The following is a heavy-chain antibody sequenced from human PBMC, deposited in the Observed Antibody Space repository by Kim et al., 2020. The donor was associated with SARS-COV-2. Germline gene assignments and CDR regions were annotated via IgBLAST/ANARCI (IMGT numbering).Heavy chain of an antibody. CDR1: GGSISSGGYS. Sequence: SETLSLTCAVSGGSISSGGYSWSWIRQPPGKGLEWIGYIYHSGSTYYNPSLKSRVTISVDRSKNQFSLKLSSVTAADTAVYYCARGGRTVTTLYAFDIWGQGTMVTVSS. D-gene: IGHD4-17*01. V-gene: IGHV4-30-2*01. CDR3: ARGGRTVTTLYAFDI. CDR2: IYHSGST. J-gene: IGHJ3*02.